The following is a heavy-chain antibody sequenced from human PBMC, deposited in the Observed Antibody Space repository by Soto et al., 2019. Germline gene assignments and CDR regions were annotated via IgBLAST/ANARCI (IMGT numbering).Heavy chain of an antibody. CDR3: GAXXGEXXXXXXX. Sequence: SVKVSCKASGFTFTNFAVQGVRQAGGKPLEGIGWIVVGSGNKNYAQKFQERVTITRDMSTSTAYMELSSLRFGDTAGDSCGAXXGEXXXXXXXWRQGXL. V-gene: IGHV1-58*01. J-gene: IGHJ4*02. CDR1: GFTFTNFA. CDR2: IVVGSGNK.